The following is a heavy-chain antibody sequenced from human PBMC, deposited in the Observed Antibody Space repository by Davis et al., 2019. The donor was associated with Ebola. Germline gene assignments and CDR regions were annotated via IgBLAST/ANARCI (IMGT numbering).Heavy chain of an antibody. CDR2: ISYDGSNK. J-gene: IGHJ4*02. CDR1: GFTFSSYG. Sequence: GGSLRLSCAASGFTFSSYGMHWVRQAPGKGLEWVAVISYDGSNKYYADSVKGRFTISRDNSKNTLYLQMNSLRAEDTAVYYCAKGVSASSPLYVFDYWGQGTLVTVSS. CDR3: AKGVSASSPLYVFDY. D-gene: IGHD6-19*01. V-gene: IGHV3-30*18.